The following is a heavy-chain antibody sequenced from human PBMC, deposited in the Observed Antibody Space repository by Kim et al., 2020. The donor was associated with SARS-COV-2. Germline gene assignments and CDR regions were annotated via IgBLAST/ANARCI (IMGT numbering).Heavy chain of an antibody. Sequence: ASVKVSCKVSGYTLTELSMHWVRQAPGKGLEWMGGFDPEDGETIYAQKFQGRVTMTEDTSTDTAYMELSSLRSEDTAVYYCATSGHPGIAAAGFHYYYYGMDVWGQGTTVTVSS. J-gene: IGHJ6*02. V-gene: IGHV1-24*01. CDR2: FDPEDGET. CDR3: ATSGHPGIAAAGFHYYYYGMDV. D-gene: IGHD6-13*01. CDR1: GYTLTELS.